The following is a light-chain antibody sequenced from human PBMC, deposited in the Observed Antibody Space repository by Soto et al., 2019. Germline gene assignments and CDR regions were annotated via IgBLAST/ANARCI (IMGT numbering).Light chain of an antibody. CDR3: QQYGSSPLT. CDR1: QSVSSSY. Sequence: EIVLTQSPATLSLSPGERATLACRASQSVSSSYFAWYQQKPGQAPRLLIYGASSRATGIPDRFSGSGSGTDFTLTISRLEPEDFAVYYCQQYGSSPLTFGGGTKVVIK. CDR2: GAS. V-gene: IGKV3-20*01. J-gene: IGKJ4*01.